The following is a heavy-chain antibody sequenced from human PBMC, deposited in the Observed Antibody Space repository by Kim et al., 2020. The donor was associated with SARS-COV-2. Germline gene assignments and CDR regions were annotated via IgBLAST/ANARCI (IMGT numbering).Heavy chain of an antibody. V-gene: IGHV3-53*01. CDR1: GFTVSSNY. CDR3: ASRGWGMLESFSFDY. Sequence: GGSLRLSCAASGFTVSSNYMSWVRQAPGKGLEWVSVIYSGGSTYYADSVKGRFTISRDNSKNTLYLQMNSLRAEDTAVYYCASRGWGMLESFSFDYWGQGTLVTVSS. CDR2: IYSGGST. D-gene: IGHD3-16*01. J-gene: IGHJ4*02.